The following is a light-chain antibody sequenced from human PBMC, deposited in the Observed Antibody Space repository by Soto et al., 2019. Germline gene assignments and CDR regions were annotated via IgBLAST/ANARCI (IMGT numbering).Light chain of an antibody. J-gene: IGLJ1*01. CDR2: EVS. CDR3: CSYAGNNKKV. CDR1: SSDIGNYNY. V-gene: IGLV2-8*01. Sequence: QSALTQPPSASGFPGQSVTISCSGTSSDIGNYNYVSWYQQHPGKAPKLMIYEVSQRPSGVPDRFSGSKSGNTASLTVSGLQADDEADYYCCSYAGNNKKVFGTGTKVTVL.